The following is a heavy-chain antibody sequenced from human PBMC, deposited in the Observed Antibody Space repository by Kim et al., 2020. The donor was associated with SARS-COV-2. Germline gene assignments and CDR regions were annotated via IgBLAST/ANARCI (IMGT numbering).Heavy chain of an antibody. CDR1: GYSISSGYY. CDR2: IYHSGST. V-gene: IGHV4-38-2*02. D-gene: IGHD6-19*01. CDR3: ASGYSSGWNAFDI. J-gene: IGHJ3*02. Sequence: SETLSLTCTVSGYSISSGYYWGWIRQPPGKGLEWIGSIYHSGSTYYNPSLKSRVTISVDTSKNQFSLKLSSVTAADTAVYYCASGYSSGWNAFDIWGQGTMVTVSS.